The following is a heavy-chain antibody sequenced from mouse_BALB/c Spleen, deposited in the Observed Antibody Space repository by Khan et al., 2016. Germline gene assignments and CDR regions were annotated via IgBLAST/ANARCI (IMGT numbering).Heavy chain of an antibody. CDR1: GYTFTSYW. CDR3: TRGESTMIRGFAY. J-gene: IGHJ3*01. V-gene: IGHV1-69*02. Sequence: QVQLQQPGAELVRPGASVMLSCKASGYTFTSYWINWMKQRPGQGLEWIGNIYPSDIYTNYNQKFKDKATLTVDKSSSTAYMQLSSPTSEDSAIYYCTRGESTMIRGFAYWGQGTLVTVSA. CDR2: IYPSDIYT. D-gene: IGHD2-4*01.